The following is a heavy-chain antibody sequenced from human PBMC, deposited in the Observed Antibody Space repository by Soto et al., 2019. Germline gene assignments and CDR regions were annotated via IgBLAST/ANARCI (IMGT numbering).Heavy chain of an antibody. Sequence: QVQLQQWGAGLLKPSETLSLTCAVYGGSFSGYYWTWIRQPPGKGLEWIGEINHSGTINFNPSLKSRLTTSLDTSKKHFSLKLSSVTDADTAAYYCARADRTLVTSYSLDVWGQGTTVTVSS. J-gene: IGHJ6*02. V-gene: IGHV4-34*01. CDR1: GGSFSGYY. D-gene: IGHD2-21*02. CDR2: INHSGTI. CDR3: ARADRTLVTSYSLDV.